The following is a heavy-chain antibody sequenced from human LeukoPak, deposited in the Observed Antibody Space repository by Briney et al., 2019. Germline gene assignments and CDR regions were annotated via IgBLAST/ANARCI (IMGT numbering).Heavy chain of an antibody. CDR3: AEGSVEYFDY. CDR2: IIPTLGIA. V-gene: IGHV1-69*04. Sequence: GASVKVSCKASGGTFSNYAISWVRQAPGQGLEWMGRIIPTLGIANYAQKFQGRVTITADKSTSTAYMELSSLRSEDTAVYYCAEGSVEYFDYWGQGTLVTVSS. J-gene: IGHJ4*02. CDR1: GGTFSNYA.